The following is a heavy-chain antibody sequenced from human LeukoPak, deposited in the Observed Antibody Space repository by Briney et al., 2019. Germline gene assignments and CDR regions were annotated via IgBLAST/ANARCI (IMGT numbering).Heavy chain of an antibody. V-gene: IGHV3-23*01. CDR2: VSGDGANT. D-gene: IGHD3-16*01. J-gene: IGHJ4*02. CDR3: AKDLGGGGGSVFNY. CDR1: GFIFSNYA. Sequence: GGSLRLSCAASGFIFSNYAMSWVRQAPGKGLEWVSAVSGDGANTYYTDSVKGRFTISKDNSKSTLSLQMNSLRAEDTAIYYCAKDLGGGGGSVFNYWGQGALVTVSS.